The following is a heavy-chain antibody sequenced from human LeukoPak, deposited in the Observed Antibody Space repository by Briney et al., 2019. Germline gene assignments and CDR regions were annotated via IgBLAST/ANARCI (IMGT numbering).Heavy chain of an antibody. V-gene: IGHV4-4*07. CDR2: IYTSGST. D-gene: IGHD3-3*01. CDR3: AREDRSRFWSGHNNGFDP. Sequence: SETLSLTCTVSGGSISSYYWSWIRQPAGKGLEWIGRIYTSGSTNYNPSLKSRVTMSVDTSKNQFSLKLSSVTAADTAVYYCAREDRSRFWSGHNNGFDPWGQGTLVTVSS. CDR1: GGSISSYY. J-gene: IGHJ5*02.